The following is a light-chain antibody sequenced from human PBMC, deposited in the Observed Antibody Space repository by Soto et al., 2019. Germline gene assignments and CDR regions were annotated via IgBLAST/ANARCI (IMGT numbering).Light chain of an antibody. J-gene: IGKJ5*01. CDR2: DAS. CDR1: QNINNY. V-gene: IGKV1-33*01. Sequence: DIHMSHCRSSLSASVVDIVTITCQASQNINNYLNWYQQKPGRAPKLLIYDASNLEAGVPSRFRGSGSGTDFTSTISRLQPEDIATYYCQQYENLPTFGQGTRLEI. CDR3: QQYENLPT.